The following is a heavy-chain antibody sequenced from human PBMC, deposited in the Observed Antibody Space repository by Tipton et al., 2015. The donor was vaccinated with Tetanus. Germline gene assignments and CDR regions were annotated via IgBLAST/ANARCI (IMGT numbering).Heavy chain of an antibody. CDR2: VYFSGST. D-gene: IGHD1-1*01. Sequence: TLSLTCTVSGDSVSSSRYYWGWVRQPPGKGLEWIGSVYFSGSTYHSPSLKSRVTMSVDTAKNQFSLRLDSVTATDTAIYYCAKGLDQYKSGNDWGQGTLVTVSS. CDR3: AKGLDQYKSGND. J-gene: IGHJ4*02. V-gene: IGHV4-39*01. CDR1: GDSVSSSRYY.